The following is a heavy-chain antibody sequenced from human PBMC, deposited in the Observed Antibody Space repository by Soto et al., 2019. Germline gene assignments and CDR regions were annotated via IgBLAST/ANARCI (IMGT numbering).Heavy chain of an antibody. D-gene: IGHD6-19*01. J-gene: IGHJ6*02. CDR3: ARHMAGNYYYYGMDV. V-gene: IGHV5-51*01. CDR2: IYPGDSDT. CDR1: GYSFTSYW. Sequence: GESLKISCKGSGYSFTSYWIGWVRQMPGKGLEWMGIIYPGDSDTRYGPSFQGQVTISADKSISTAYLQWSSLKASDTAMYYCARHMAGNYYYYGMDVWGQGTTVTVSS.